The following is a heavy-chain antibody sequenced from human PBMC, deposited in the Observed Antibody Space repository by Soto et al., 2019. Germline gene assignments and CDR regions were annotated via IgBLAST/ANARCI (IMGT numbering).Heavy chain of an antibody. D-gene: IGHD3-16*01. CDR1: GSDSSYIRAA. CDR2: TYYRSKWYN. V-gene: IGHV6-1*01. Sequence: RTRTHTCAISGSDSSYIRAAWDWIRPSPSRGLEWLGRTYYRSKWYNDYAVSVKSRITINPDTSKNQFSLQLNSVTPEDTAVYYCATTTFDNAFDIWGQGTMVNVSS. CDR3: ATTTFDNAFDI. J-gene: IGHJ3*02.